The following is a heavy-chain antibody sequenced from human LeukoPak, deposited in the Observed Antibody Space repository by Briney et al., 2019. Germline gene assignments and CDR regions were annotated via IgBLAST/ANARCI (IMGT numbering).Heavy chain of an antibody. D-gene: IGHD2-15*01. V-gene: IGHV3-23*01. CDR1: GFTFSSYG. J-gene: IGHJ4*02. CDR2: MSSSDDGR. Sequence: GGSLRLSCAASGFTFSSYGMSWVRQAPGKGLEWVSAMSSSDDGRYYAASVRGRFTISRDTSRSTLYLQMNSLRTEDAAVYYCAKAPVTSCRGAFCYPFDYWGQGTLVTVSS. CDR3: AKAPVTSCRGAFCYPFDY.